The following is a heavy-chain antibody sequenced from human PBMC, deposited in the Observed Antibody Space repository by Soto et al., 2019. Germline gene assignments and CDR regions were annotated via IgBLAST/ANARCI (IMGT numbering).Heavy chain of an antibody. CDR1: GASTSRGGYS. D-gene: IGHD3-3*01. CDR2: IYYSGST. CDR3: ARDWSSGYYFDY. Sequence: PSETRSLPGTFSGASTSRGGYSWSWFPQHPGKGLEWIGYIYYSGSTSYNPSLKSRVTISVDTSKNQFSLKLSFVTAADTAVYYCARDWSSGYYFDYWGQGTLVTVSS. J-gene: IGHJ4*02. V-gene: IGHV4-31*03.